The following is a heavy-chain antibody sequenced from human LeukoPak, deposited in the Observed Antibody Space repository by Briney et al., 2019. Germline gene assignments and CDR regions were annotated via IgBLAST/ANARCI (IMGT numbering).Heavy chain of an antibody. D-gene: IGHD3-10*01. CDR2: ISYDGSNK. V-gene: IGHV3-30-3*01. CDR3: ARARAKRFGELLDY. CDR1: GFTFSSYA. J-gene: IGHJ4*02. Sequence: GGSLRLSCAASGFTFSSYAMHWVRQAPGKGLEWVAVISYDGSNKYYADSVKGRFTISRDNSKNTLYLQMNSLRAEDTAVYYCARARAKRFGELLDYWGQGTLVTVSS.